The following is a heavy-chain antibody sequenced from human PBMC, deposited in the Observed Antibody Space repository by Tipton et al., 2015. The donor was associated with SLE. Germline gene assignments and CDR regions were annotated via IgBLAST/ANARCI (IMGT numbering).Heavy chain of an antibody. CDR3: AKIEDIRYYLGLDV. D-gene: IGHD2-15*01. J-gene: IGHJ6*02. CDR1: GVSISSSNW. Sequence: GSLRLSCAVSGVSISSSNWWSWVRQVPGKGLEWIGEIHHSGTTYYSPSLESRVTISVDKSNNHFSLRLNSVTAADTAVYFCAKIEDIRYYLGLDVWGRGTTVTVSS. CDR2: IHHSGTT. V-gene: IGHV4-4*01.